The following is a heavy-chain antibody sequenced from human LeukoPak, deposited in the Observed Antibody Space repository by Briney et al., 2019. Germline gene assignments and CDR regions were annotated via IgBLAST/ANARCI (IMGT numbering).Heavy chain of an antibody. CDR1: GGSISSSY. Sequence: PETLSLTCTVSGGSISSSYWNWVRQPPGKGLEWIGRISYSGTTNYNPSLKSRVTISSDTSKNQFSLKLTSVTAADTAVYYCARREVEMRASASGNWLGPWGQGTLVTVSS. J-gene: IGHJ5*02. CDR3: ARREVEMRASASGNWLGP. D-gene: IGHD3-10*01. CDR2: ISYSGTT. V-gene: IGHV4-59*08.